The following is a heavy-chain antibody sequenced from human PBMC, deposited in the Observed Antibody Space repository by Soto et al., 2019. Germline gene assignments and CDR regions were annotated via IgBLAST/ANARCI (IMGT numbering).Heavy chain of an antibody. J-gene: IGHJ4*02. Sequence: QVQLVQSGAEVKKPGASVKVSCKASGYTFTSYGISWVRQAPGQGLEWMGWSSAYNGNTKYEQKLQGRVTTTTDTSTSTSYVELRRLRADATALSYCARDLAVALIDYWGQGTLVTVSS. CDR2: SSAYNGNT. CDR3: ARDLAVALIDY. V-gene: IGHV1-18*01. CDR1: GYTFTSYG. D-gene: IGHD6-19*01.